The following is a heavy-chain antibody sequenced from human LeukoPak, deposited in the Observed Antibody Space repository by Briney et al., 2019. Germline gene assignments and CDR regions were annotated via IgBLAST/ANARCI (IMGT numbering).Heavy chain of an antibody. Sequence: GGSLRLSCAASGFTFSSYSMNWVRQAPGKGLEWVSYISSSSSTIYYADSVKGRFTISRDNAKNSLYLQMNSLRAEDTAVYYCARDFTEPSDYYYYGMDVWGQGTTVTVSS. CDR2: ISSSSSTI. D-gene: IGHD1-26*01. CDR3: ARDFTEPSDYYYYGMDV. CDR1: GFTFSSYS. V-gene: IGHV3-48*04. J-gene: IGHJ6*02.